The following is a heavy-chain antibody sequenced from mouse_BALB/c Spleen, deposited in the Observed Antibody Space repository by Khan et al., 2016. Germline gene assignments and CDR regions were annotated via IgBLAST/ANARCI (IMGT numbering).Heavy chain of an antibody. J-gene: IGHJ3*01. Sequence: EVQLQESGPSLVKPSQTLSLTCSVTGDSITSGYWNWIRKFPGNKLEYMGYISYSGNTYYNPFLKSRISITRDTSKNQHYLQLISVTTEDTATYYCARSNRNDAWFAYWGQETLVTVSA. CDR3: ARSNRNDAWFAY. CDR1: GDSITSGY. D-gene: IGHD2-14*01. CDR2: ISYSGNT. V-gene: IGHV3-8*02.